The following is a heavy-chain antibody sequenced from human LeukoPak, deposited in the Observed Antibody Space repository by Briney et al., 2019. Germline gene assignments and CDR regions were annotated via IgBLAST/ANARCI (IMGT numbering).Heavy chain of an antibody. J-gene: IGHJ4*02. CDR2: ISSSGSTI. D-gene: IGHD3-9*01. CDR3: AREDYDILTGYFSNFDY. Sequence: GGSLRLSCAASGFTFSSYEMNWVRQAPEKGLEWVSYISSSGSTIYYADSVKGRFTISRDNAKNSLYLQMNSLRAEDTAVYYCAREDYDILTGYFSNFDYWGQGTLVTVSS. CDR1: GFTFSSYE. V-gene: IGHV3-48*03.